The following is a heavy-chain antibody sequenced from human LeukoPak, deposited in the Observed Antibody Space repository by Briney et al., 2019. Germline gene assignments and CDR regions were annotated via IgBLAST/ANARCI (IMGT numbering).Heavy chain of an antibody. CDR3: ARHIYYGSGSYYNELFDY. CDR2: IYHSGST. V-gene: IGHV4-38-2*01. Sequence: PSETLSLTCAVSGYSISSGYYWGWIRPPPGKGREGIGSIYHSGSTYYNPSLKSRVTISVDTSKNQFSLKLSSVTAADTAVYYCARHIYYGSGSYYNELFDYWGQGTLVTVSS. J-gene: IGHJ4*02. D-gene: IGHD3-10*01. CDR1: GYSISSGYY.